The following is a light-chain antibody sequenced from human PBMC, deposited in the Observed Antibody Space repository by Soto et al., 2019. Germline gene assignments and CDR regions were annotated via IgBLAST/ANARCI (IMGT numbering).Light chain of an antibody. V-gene: IGKV3-15*01. CDR3: QQYNNWPPT. CDR2: GAS. Sequence: EIGMTQAPASLSVSPGERPGLSRRASHSVSSDLAWYQQKPGQAPRLLIYGASTRAIGIPARFSGSGSGTEFTLTISSLQSEDFAVYYCQQYNNWPPTFGQGTRLEIK. J-gene: IGKJ5*01. CDR1: HSVSSD.